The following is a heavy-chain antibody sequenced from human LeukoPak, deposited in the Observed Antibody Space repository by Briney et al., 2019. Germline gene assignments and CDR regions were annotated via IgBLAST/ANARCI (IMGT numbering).Heavy chain of an antibody. Sequence: GGSLRLSCAASGFTLSSYGMSWVRQAPGKGLEWVSAISGSGGSTYYADSVKGRFTISRDNSKNTLYLQMNSLRAEDTAVYYCAKGLTTVVTAIDYWGQGTLVTVSS. J-gene: IGHJ4*02. CDR2: ISGSGGST. CDR1: GFTLSSYG. D-gene: IGHD4-23*01. CDR3: AKGLTTVVTAIDY. V-gene: IGHV3-23*01.